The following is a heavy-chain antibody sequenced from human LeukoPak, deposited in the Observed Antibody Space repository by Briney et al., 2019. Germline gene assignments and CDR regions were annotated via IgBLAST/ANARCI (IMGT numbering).Heavy chain of an antibody. CDR3: ASHIAVAGTFDY. Sequence: SETLSLTCAVYGGSFSGYYWSWIRQPPGKGLEWIGYIYYSGSTNYNPSLKSRVTISVDTSKNQFSLKLSSVTAADTAVYYCASHIAVAGTFDYWGQGTLVTVSS. V-gene: IGHV4-59*08. CDR2: IYYSGST. CDR1: GGSFSGYY. D-gene: IGHD6-19*01. J-gene: IGHJ4*02.